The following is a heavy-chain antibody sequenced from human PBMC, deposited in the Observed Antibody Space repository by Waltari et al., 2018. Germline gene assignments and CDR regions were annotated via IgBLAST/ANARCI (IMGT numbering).Heavy chain of an antibody. V-gene: IGHV3-21*01. D-gene: IGHD2-15*01. CDR3: AREWGVMVGTAGFYFDY. Sequence: EVQLVGSGGGLVKPGGSRRLSCAAAGFRFGSYTMNWVRQAPGKGLEWVSSISSGSSYIYYADSVKGRFTISRDNAKNSLYLQMNSLRVEDTAVYYCAREWGVMVGTAGFYFDYWGQGALVTVSS. CDR2: ISSGSSYI. CDR1: GFRFGSYT. J-gene: IGHJ4*02.